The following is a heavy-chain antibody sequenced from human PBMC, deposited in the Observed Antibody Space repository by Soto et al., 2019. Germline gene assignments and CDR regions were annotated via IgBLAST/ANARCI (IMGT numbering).Heavy chain of an antibody. D-gene: IGHD3-16*02. J-gene: IGHJ6*02. CDR2: IIPIFGTA. CDR3: ARGRLGYDYVWGSYRYPAMDV. Sequence: SVKVSCKASGCTFSSYAISWVRQAPGQGLEWMGGIIPIFGTANYAQKFQGRVTITADKSTSTAYMELSSLRSEDTAVYYCARGRLGYDYVWGSYRYPAMDVWGQGTTVTVSS. CDR1: GCTFSSYA. V-gene: IGHV1-69*06.